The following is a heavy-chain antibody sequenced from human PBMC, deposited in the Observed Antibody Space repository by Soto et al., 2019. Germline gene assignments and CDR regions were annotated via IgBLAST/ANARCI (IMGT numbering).Heavy chain of an antibody. J-gene: IGHJ6*03. V-gene: IGHV4-34*01. CDR1: GRSFSGYY. Sequence: SETLSLTCAVYGRSFSGYYWSWIRQPPGKGLEWIGEINHSGSTNYNPSLKSRVTISVDTSKNQFSLKLSSVTAADTAVYYCARGETLAHYYYYYYYMDVWGKGTTVTVSS. CDR2: INHSGST. CDR3: ARGETLAHYYYYYYYMDV.